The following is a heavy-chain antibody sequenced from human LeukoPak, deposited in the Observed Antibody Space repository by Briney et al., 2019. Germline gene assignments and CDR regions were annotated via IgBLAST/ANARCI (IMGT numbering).Heavy chain of an antibody. Sequence: SETLSLTCAVYGGSFSGYYWSWIRQPPGKGLEWIGEINHSGSTNYNPSLKSRVTISVDTSKNQFSLKLSSVTAADTAVYYCVRGDDFWSGVMSPNWFDPWGQGTLVTVSS. CDR3: VRGDDFWSGVMSPNWFDP. CDR2: INHSGST. V-gene: IGHV4-34*01. J-gene: IGHJ5*02. CDR1: GGSFSGYY. D-gene: IGHD3-3*01.